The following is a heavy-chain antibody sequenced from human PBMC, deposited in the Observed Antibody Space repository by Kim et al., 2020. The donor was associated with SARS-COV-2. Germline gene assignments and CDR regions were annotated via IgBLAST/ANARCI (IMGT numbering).Heavy chain of an antibody. CDR1: GYTLTELS. J-gene: IGHJ4*02. V-gene: IGHV1-24*01. CDR3: ATDRIRRAAAGNLFDY. Sequence: ASVKVSCKVSGYTLTELSLHWVRQAPGKGLEWTGGFDPEDGETIYAQKFQGRVTMTEDTSTDTAYMELSSLRSEDTAVYYCATDRIRRAAAGNLFDYWGQGTLGTVSS. D-gene: IGHD6-13*01. CDR2: FDPEDGET.